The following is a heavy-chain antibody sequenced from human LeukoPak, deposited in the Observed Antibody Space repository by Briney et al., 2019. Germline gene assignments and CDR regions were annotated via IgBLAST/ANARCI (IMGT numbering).Heavy chain of an antibody. D-gene: IGHD1-26*01. CDR2: ISPNSGGT. Sequence: ASVKVSCKASGYTFSDYYMHWVRQAPGQGLEWMGRISPNSGGTNYPQKFLGRVTMTRDTSICTAYMELSGLRSGDTAIYYCAKDTRSGSYTDAFDIWGQGTLVTVSS. CDR1: GYTFSDYY. J-gene: IGHJ3*02. CDR3: AKDTRSGSYTDAFDI. V-gene: IGHV1-2*06.